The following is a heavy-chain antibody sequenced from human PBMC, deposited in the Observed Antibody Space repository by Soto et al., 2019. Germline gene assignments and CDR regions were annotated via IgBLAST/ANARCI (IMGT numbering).Heavy chain of an antibody. CDR3: TRPTTVTTRGEDY. CDR1: GFTFSGSA. V-gene: IGHV3-73*01. D-gene: IGHD4-17*01. Sequence: GGSLRLSCAASGFTFSGSAMHWVRQASGKGLEWVGRIRSKANSYATAYAASVKGRFTISRDDSKNTAYLQMNSLKTEDTAVYYCTRPTTVTTRGEDYWGQGTLVTVSS. CDR2: IRSKANSYAT. J-gene: IGHJ4*02.